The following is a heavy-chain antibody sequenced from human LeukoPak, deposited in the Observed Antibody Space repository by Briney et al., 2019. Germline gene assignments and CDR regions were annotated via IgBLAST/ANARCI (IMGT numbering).Heavy chain of an antibody. V-gene: IGHV3-30*04. CDR3: ARESGYYFDY. CDR2: ISYDGSNK. CDR1: GFTFSSYA. J-gene: IGHJ4*02. Sequence: PGGSLRLSCAASGFTFSSYAMHWVRQAPGKGLEWVAVISYDGSNKYYADSVKGRFTISRDNSKNTLYLQMNSLRAEDTAVYYCARESGYYFDYWGQGTLVTVSS.